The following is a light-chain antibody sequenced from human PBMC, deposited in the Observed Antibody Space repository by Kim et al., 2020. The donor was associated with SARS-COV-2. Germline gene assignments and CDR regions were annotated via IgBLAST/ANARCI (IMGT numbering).Light chain of an antibody. CDR2: GKN. Sequence: LGHTVRLPGQGDSRRVYYAGWYQQKPGQAPVVVIYGKNKRPSGIPDRFSGSNSGNTASLTITGAQAEDEADYYCNSRDSGGNHPYVFGTGTKVTVL. V-gene: IGLV3-19*01. CDR3: NSRDSGGNHPYV. J-gene: IGLJ1*01. CDR1: SRRVYY.